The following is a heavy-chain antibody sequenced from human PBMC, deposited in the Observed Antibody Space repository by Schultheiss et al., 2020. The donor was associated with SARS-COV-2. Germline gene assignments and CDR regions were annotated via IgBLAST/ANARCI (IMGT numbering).Heavy chain of an antibody. CDR2: IYWDDDK. Sequence: QTLSLTCTVSGGSISSYYWSWIRQPPGKALEWLALIYWDDDKRYSPSLKSRLTITKDTSKNQVVLTMTNMDPVDTATYYCAHYDGDYGLKIDYWGQGTLVTVSS. J-gene: IGHJ4*02. CDR1: GGSISSYYW. CDR3: AHYDGDYGLKIDY. D-gene: IGHD4-17*01. V-gene: IGHV2-5*08.